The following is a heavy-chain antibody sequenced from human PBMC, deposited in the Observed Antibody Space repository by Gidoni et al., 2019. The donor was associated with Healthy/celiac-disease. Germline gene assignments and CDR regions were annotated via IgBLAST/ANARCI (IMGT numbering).Heavy chain of an antibody. Sequence: QVQLQQWGAGLLKTSETLSLTCAVYGGSFSGYSWSWIRQPPGKGLEWSGEINHSGSTNYTPSLKSRVTKSVDTSKNQFSLKLSSVTAADTAVYYCARGYYDSSGYYDYWGQGTLVTVSS. CDR3: ARGYYDSSGYYDY. D-gene: IGHD3-22*01. J-gene: IGHJ4*02. CDR1: GGSFSGYS. V-gene: IGHV4-34*01. CDR2: INHSGST.